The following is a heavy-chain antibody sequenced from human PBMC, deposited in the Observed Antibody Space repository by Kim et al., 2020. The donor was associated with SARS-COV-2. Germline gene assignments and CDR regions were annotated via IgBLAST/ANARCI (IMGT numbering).Heavy chain of an antibody. D-gene: IGHD2-15*01. CDR3: ARDHAPSYCSGGSCYSWFDP. Sequence: SETRSLTCAVSGGSISSSNWWSWVRQPPGKGLEWIGEIYHSGSTNYNPSLKSRVTISVDKSKNQFSLKLSSVTAADTAVYYCARDHAPSYCSGGSCYSWFDPWGQGTLVTVSS. CDR2: IYHSGST. V-gene: IGHV4-4*02. CDR1: GGSISSSNW. J-gene: IGHJ5*02.